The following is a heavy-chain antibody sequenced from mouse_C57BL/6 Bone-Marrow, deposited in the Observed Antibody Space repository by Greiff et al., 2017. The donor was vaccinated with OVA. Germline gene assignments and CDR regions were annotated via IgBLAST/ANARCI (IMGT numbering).Heavy chain of an antibody. D-gene: IGHD1-1*01. Sequence: VQLQQSGPELVKPGASVKISCKASGYTFTDYYMNWVKQSHGKSLEWIGDINPNNGGTSYNQKFKGKATLTVDKSSSTAYMELRSLTSEDSAVYYCARLLRYLLFDYWGQGTTLTVSS. CDR1: GYTFTDYY. CDR3: ARLLRYLLFDY. J-gene: IGHJ2*01. V-gene: IGHV1-26*01. CDR2: INPNNGGT.